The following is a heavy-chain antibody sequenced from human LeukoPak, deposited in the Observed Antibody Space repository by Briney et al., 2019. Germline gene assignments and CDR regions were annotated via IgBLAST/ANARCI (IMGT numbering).Heavy chain of an antibody. Sequence: GGSLRLSCAASGFTFSSYGMHWVHQAPGKGLEWVAFIRYDGSNKYYADSVKGRFTISRDNAKNSLYLQMNSLRAEDTAVYYCARGGGIPDYWGQGTLVTVSS. CDR2: IRYDGSNK. CDR3: ARGGGIPDY. V-gene: IGHV3-30*02. D-gene: IGHD1-26*01. J-gene: IGHJ4*02. CDR1: GFTFSSYG.